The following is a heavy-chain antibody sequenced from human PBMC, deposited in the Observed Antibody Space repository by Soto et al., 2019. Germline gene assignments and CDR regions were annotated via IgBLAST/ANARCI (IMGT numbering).Heavy chain of an antibody. D-gene: IGHD3-10*01. Sequence: QVQLVESGGGVVQPGRSLRLSCAASGFTFSSYGMHWVRQAPGKGLEWVAVISYDGSNKYYADSVKGRFTISRDNSKNTLYLQMNSLRAEDTAVYYCAKDMVRGVIMGYFDYWGQGTLVTVSS. CDR3: AKDMVRGVIMGYFDY. CDR2: ISYDGSNK. J-gene: IGHJ4*02. V-gene: IGHV3-30*18. CDR1: GFTFSSYG.